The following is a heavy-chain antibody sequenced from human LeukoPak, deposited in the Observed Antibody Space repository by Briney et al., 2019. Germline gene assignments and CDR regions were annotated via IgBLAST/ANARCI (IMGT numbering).Heavy chain of an antibody. CDR1: GGSFSGYY. CDR2: INHSAST. CDR3: ASFAYYGSGPDAFDI. V-gene: IGHV4-34*01. Sequence: SETLSLTCAVYGGSFSGYYWSWIRQPPGKGLEWTGEINHSASTNYNPSLKSRVTISVDTSKNQFSLKLSSVTAADTAVYYCASFAYYGSGPDAFDIWGQGTMVTVSS. J-gene: IGHJ3*02. D-gene: IGHD3-10*01.